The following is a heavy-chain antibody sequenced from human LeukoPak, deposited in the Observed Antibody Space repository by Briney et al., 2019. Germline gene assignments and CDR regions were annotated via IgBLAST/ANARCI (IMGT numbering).Heavy chain of an antibody. J-gene: IGHJ3*02. CDR3: ARLDPTIFGVVPPRAFDI. Sequence: SETLSLTYTVSGGSISSSSYYWGWIRQPPGKGLEWIGSIYYSGSTYYNPSLKSRVTISVDTSKNQFSLKLSSVTAADTAVYYCARLDPTIFGVVPPRAFDIWGQGTMVTVSS. D-gene: IGHD3-3*01. CDR1: GGSISSSSYY. CDR2: IYYSGST. V-gene: IGHV4-39*01.